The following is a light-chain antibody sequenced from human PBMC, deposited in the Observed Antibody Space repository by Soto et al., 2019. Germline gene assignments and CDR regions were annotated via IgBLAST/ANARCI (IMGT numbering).Light chain of an antibody. Sequence: EIVLTQSPGTLSLSPGERATLSSRASQSVSSNDLAWYQHKPGQGPRLLIYAASSRATGIPDRFSGSVSGTTFTLTMSRLEHEDFALYYCQKYGSAFTFGPGTKVDIK. V-gene: IGKV3-20*01. CDR1: QSVSSND. CDR3: QKYGSAFT. J-gene: IGKJ3*01. CDR2: AAS.